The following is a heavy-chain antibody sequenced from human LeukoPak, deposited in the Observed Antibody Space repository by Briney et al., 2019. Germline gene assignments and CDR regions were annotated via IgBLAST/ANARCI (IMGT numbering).Heavy chain of an antibody. CDR2: VLYDGSKK. J-gene: IGHJ3*01. CDR3: ANFDGSSQAFHL. V-gene: IGHV3-30*18. CDR1: GCTFSNFG. Sequence: PGRSLRLSCAASGCTFSNFGMHWVRQAPGKGLKWVAAVLYDGSKKFYSDSVKGRFSIYRDNSNYTLFVQMHSLRPDDTAVYYCANFDGSSQAFHLWGQGTMVTVSS. D-gene: IGHD6-13*01.